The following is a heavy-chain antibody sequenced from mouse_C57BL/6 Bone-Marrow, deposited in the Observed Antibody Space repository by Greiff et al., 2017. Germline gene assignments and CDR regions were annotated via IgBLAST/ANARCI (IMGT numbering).Heavy chain of an antibody. CDR3: ARDGTWFAY. CDR2: IDPSDSYT. Sequence: QVQLQQPGAELVKPGASVKLSCKASGYTFTSYWMQWVKQRPGQGLEWIGEIDPSDSYTNYNQKFKGKATLTVDTSSSTAYMQLSSLTSEDSAVYSCARDGTWFAYWGQGTLVTVSA. V-gene: IGHV1-50*01. D-gene: IGHD3-3*01. CDR1: GYTFTSYW. J-gene: IGHJ3*01.